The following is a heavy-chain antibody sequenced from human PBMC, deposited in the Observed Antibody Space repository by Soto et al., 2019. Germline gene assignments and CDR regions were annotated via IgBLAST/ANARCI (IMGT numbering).Heavy chain of an antibody. Sequence: GGSLRLSCAASGFTFSSYAMHWVRQAPGKGLEWVAVISYDGSNKYYADSVKGRFTISRDNSKNTLYLQMNSLRAEDTAVYYCAKGTEGGGSCYSGFCYYYGMDVWGQGTTVTVSS. D-gene: IGHD2-15*01. V-gene: IGHV3-30-3*01. CDR2: ISYDGSNK. CDR3: AKGTEGGGSCYSGFCYYYGMDV. J-gene: IGHJ6*02. CDR1: GFTFSSYA.